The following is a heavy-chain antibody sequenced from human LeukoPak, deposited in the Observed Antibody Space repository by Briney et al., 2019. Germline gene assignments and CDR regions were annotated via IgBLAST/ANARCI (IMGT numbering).Heavy chain of an antibody. CDR3: ARDARIFGVVIIPYYFDY. D-gene: IGHD3-3*01. Sequence: ASVKVSCKASGYTFTSYYMHWVRQAPGQGLEWMGIINHSGGSTSYAQKFQGRVTMTRDTSTSTVYMELSSLRSEDTAVYYCARDARIFGVVIIPYYFDYWGQGTLVTVSS. J-gene: IGHJ4*02. CDR1: GYTFTSYY. CDR2: INHSGGST. V-gene: IGHV1-46*03.